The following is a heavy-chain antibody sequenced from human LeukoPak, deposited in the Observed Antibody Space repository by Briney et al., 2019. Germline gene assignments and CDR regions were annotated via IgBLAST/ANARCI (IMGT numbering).Heavy chain of an antibody. CDR3: ARRLTGNNAFDI. J-gene: IGHJ3*02. D-gene: IGHD7-27*01. V-gene: IGHV3-7*05. CDR1: GXTFSSYW. Sequence: GGSLRLSCAASGXTFSSYWMSWVRQAPGTGLQWVANIKQDGSESYYVDSVKGRFTISRDNAKNSLYLQMHSLRAEDTAVYYCARRLTGNNAFDIWGQGTMVTVSS. CDR2: IKQDGSES.